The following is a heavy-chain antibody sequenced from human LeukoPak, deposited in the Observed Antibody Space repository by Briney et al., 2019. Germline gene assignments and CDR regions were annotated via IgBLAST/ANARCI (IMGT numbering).Heavy chain of an antibody. V-gene: IGHV3-74*03. Sequence: RGSLRLSCAASGFTFSSYWMHWVRQAPGKGLVWVSRINSDGSSTTYADSVKGRFAISRDNAKNTLFLQMNSLSPEDTAVYYCARDRSIEDAFDIWGQGTMVTVSS. J-gene: IGHJ3*02. D-gene: IGHD3-3*02. CDR2: INSDGSST. CDR3: ARDRSIEDAFDI. CDR1: GFTFSSYW.